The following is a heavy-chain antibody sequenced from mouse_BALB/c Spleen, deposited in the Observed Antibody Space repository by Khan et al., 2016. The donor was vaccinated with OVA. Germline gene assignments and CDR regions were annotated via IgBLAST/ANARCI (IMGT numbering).Heavy chain of an antibody. D-gene: IGHD2-10*01. CDR3: ARPPYFSYVMDN. CDR2: INTYTGEP. CDR1: GHTFTKYG. Sequence: QIQLVQSGPELKKPGETVKISCKASGHTFTKYGMNWVKQAPGKGLKWMGWINTYTGEPTYADDFNARFAFSLETSASTAYLQINNLKNEDTATYFCARPPYFSYVMDNWGQGTSVTVSS. V-gene: IGHV9-3-1*01. J-gene: IGHJ4*01.